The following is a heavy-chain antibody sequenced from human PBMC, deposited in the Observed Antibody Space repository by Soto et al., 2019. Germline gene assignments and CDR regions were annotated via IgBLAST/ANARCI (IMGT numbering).Heavy chain of an antibody. D-gene: IGHD1-26*01. CDR2: VSNGDSYT. V-gene: IGHV3-21*01. CDR3: SRDWDHMDV. J-gene: IGHJ6*03. CDR1: GFTFSSYS. Sequence: EVQLVESGGGLVKPGESLRLSCAGSGFTFSSYSFNWVRQAPGKGLEWLASVSNGDSYTYYADSVKGRFTISRDNAANSAFLQMNSLRGEDTAVYYCSRDWDHMDVWGNGTTVTVS.